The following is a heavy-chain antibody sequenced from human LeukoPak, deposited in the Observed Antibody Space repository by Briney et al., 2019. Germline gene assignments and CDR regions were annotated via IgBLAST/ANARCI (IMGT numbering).Heavy chain of an antibody. CDR1: GYTFTSYY. Sequence: ASVKVSCKASGYTFTSYYMRWVRQAPGQGLEWMGIINPSGGSTSYAQKFQGRVTMTRDTSTSTVYMELSSLRPEDTAVYYCARAGDFGVVIMSDYFDYWGQGTLVTVSS. CDR3: ARAGDFGVVIMSDYFDY. CDR2: INPSGGST. J-gene: IGHJ4*02. D-gene: IGHD3-3*01. V-gene: IGHV1-46*01.